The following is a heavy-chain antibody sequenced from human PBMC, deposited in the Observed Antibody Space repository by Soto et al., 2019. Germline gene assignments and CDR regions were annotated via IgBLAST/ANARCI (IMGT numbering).Heavy chain of an antibody. J-gene: IGHJ4*02. CDR1: GFTFSSYA. Sequence: GGSLRLSCAASGFTFSSYAMSWVRQAPGKGLEWVSAICGSGGSTYYADSVKGRFTISRDNAKNSLYLQMNSLRAEDTALYHCARDCSSTSCYDYWGQGTLVTVSS. V-gene: IGHV3-23*01. D-gene: IGHD2-2*01. CDR2: ICGSGGST. CDR3: ARDCSSTSCYDY.